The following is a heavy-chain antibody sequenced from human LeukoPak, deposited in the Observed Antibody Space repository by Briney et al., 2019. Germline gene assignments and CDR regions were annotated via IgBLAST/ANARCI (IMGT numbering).Heavy chain of an antibody. D-gene: IGHD6-6*01. CDR3: ARDRSVGVLPAPPFDF. CDR1: GGSISSSTYC. J-gene: IGHJ4*02. CDR2: VFHSGNT. V-gene: IGHV4-39*07. Sequence: PSETLSLTCTVSGGSISSSTYCWGWIRQPPGKGLEWVGSVFHSGNTYYNPSLKSRLTISADTSKNQFSLTLTSVTAADTAVYYCARDRSVGVLPAPPFDFWGQGTLVTVSS.